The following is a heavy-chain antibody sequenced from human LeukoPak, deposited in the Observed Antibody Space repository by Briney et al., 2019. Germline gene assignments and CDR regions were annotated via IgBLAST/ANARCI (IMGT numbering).Heavy chain of an antibody. CDR1: GGSFSGYY. CDR3: ARSNPYYYYYGMDV. Sequence: PSETLSLTCAVYGGSFSGYYWSWIRQPPGKGLEWIGEINHSGSTNYNPSLKSRVTISVDTSKNQFSLKLSSVTAADTAVYYCARSNPYYYYYGMDVWGQRTTVTVSS. V-gene: IGHV4-34*01. D-gene: IGHD2-8*01. CDR2: INHSGST. J-gene: IGHJ6*02.